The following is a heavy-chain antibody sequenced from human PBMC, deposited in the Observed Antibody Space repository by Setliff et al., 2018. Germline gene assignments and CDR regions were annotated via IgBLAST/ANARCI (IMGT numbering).Heavy chain of an antibody. Sequence: TGGSLRLSCAASGFTFGNYAMTWVRQPPGKGLEWVSTIDPYGSFTAYADSVKGRFTISRGNAKDTVYLQMNSLRVDDTAVYYCTRGLPGSGYSSGVLDFWGQGTMVTVSS. V-gene: IGHV3-74*01. CDR3: TRGLPGSGYSSGVLDF. CDR1: GFTFGNYA. J-gene: IGHJ4*03. CDR2: IDPYGSFT. D-gene: IGHD3-9*01.